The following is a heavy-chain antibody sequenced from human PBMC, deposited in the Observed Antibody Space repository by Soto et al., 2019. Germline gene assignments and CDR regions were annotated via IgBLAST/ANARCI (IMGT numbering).Heavy chain of an antibody. V-gene: IGHV5-10-1*01. D-gene: IGHD2-2*01. J-gene: IGHJ4*02. CDR1: GYGFTAYW. CDR2: IDPSDSYV. Sequence: GESLKISCQASGYGFTAYWITWVRQMPGKGLEWMATIDPSDSYVDYSPSFRGHVTFSVDRSITTVYLQWNSLKASDSAMYFCTRRASSSFYHFDFWGQGALVTVSS. CDR3: TRRASSSFYHFDF.